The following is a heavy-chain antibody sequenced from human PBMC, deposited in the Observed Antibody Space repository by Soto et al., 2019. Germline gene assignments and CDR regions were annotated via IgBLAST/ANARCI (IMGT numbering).Heavy chain of an antibody. Sequence: VKXSCKASGYTFTSYGISWVRQAPGQGLEWMGWISAYNGNTNYAQKLQGRVTMTTDTSTSTAYMELRSLRSGDTAVYYCARDITEGVDYGMDVWGQGTTVTVSS. J-gene: IGHJ6*02. CDR2: ISAYNGNT. CDR3: ARDITEGVDYGMDV. D-gene: IGHD1-20*01. V-gene: IGHV1-18*01. CDR1: GYTFTSYG.